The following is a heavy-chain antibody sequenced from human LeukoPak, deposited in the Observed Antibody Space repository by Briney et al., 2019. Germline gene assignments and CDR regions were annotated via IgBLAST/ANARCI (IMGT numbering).Heavy chain of an antibody. Sequence: PAETLSLTCTVSGGSISSYYWSWIRQPPGKGLEWIGYIYYSGSTNYNPSLKSRVTISVDTSKNQFSLKLSSVTAADTAVYYCARGGLRFLEWLPYWFDPWGQGTLVTVSS. CDR2: IYYSGST. V-gene: IGHV4-59*12. D-gene: IGHD3-3*01. CDR3: ARGGLRFLEWLPYWFDP. CDR1: GGSISSYY. J-gene: IGHJ5*02.